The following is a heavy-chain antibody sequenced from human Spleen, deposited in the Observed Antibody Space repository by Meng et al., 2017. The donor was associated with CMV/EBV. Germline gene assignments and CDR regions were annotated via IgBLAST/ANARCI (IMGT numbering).Heavy chain of an antibody. CDR1: GGSISSSNW. V-gene: IGHV4-4*02. D-gene: IGHD6-25*01. J-gene: IGHJ4*02. CDR2: IYHSGST. Sequence: CAVSGGSISSSNWWSWVRQPPGKGLEWIGEIYHSGSTNYNPSLKSRVTISVDKSKNQFSLKLSSVTAAGTAVYYCARDLSGKKSPDYWGQGTLVTVSS. CDR3: ARDLSGKKSPDY.